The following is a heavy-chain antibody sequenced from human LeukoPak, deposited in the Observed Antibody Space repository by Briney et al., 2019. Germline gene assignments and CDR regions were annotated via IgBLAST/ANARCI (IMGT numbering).Heavy chain of an antibody. CDR2: IYYSGST. CDR3: ARQQSQWPGRYFDY. V-gene: IGHV4-59*08. CDR1: GGSISSYY. J-gene: IGHJ4*02. D-gene: IGHD6-19*01. Sequence: SETLSLTCTVSGGSISSYYWSWIRQPPGKGLEWFGYIYYSGSTNYNPSLKSRVTISVDTSKNQFSLKLSSVAAADTAVYYCARQQSQWPGRYFDYWGQGTLVTVSS.